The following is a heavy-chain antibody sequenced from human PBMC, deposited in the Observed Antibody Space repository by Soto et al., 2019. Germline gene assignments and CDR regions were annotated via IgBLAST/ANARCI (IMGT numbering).Heavy chain of an antibody. V-gene: IGHV5-51*01. D-gene: IGHD2-15*01. CDR1: GYNFPTDW. CDR3: ARQGEYCSGDNCFTDY. CDR2: IYPGEFHA. J-gene: IGHJ4*02. Sequence: HGESLKISCKASGYNFPTDWIAWVRQRPGKGLEWMGIIYPGEFHARYSPSFRGQVTISADKSISTAYLQWSSLKASDSAMYYCARQGEYCSGDNCFTDYWGQGTLVTVSS.